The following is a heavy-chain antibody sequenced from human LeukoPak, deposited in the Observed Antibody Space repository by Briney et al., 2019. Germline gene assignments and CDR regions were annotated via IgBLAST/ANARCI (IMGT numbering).Heavy chain of an antibody. CDR1: GFTFSSYA. CDR3: ARDPYGGYGGCDY. Sequence: PGGSLRLSCAASGFTFSSYAMSWVRQAPGKGLEWVSGISGDGDSTSYADSVKGRFTLSRDNSKNTLYLQVNSLRAEDTAAYYCARDPYGGYGGCDYWGQGTLVTVSS. J-gene: IGHJ4*02. V-gene: IGHV3-23*01. CDR2: ISGDGDST. D-gene: IGHD5-12*01.